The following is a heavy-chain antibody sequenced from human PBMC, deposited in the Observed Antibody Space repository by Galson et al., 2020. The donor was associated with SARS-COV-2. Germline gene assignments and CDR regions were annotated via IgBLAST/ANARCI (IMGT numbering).Heavy chain of an antibody. J-gene: IGHJ3*02. Sequence: GGSLRLSCAASGFTFDDYAMHWVRQAPGKGLEWVSGISWNSGSIGYADSVKGRFTISRDNAKNSLYLQMNSLRAEDTALYYCAKEYSNLDAFDIWGQGTMVTVSS. V-gene: IGHV3-9*01. CDR2: ISWNSGSI. CDR3: AKEYSNLDAFDI. D-gene: IGHD4-4*01. CDR1: GFTFDDYA.